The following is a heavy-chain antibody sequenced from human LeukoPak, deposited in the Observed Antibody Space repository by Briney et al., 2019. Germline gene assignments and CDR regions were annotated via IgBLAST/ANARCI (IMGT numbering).Heavy chain of an antibody. CDR1: GGSISIYY. CDR2: IYYSGST. J-gene: IGHJ4*02. D-gene: IGHD6-19*01. CDR3: AKGYSSGWEFDY. Sequence: SETLSLTCTVSGGSISIYYWRWIRQPPGKGLEWIGYIYYSGSTNYNPSLKSRVSISVDTSKNQFYLRLSSVTAADTAVYYCAKGYSSGWEFDYWGQGTLVTVSS. V-gene: IGHV4-59*01.